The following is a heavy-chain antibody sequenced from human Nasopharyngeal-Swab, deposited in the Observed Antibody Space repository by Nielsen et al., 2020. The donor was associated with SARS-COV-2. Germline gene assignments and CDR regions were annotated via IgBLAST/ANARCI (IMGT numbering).Heavy chain of an antibody. V-gene: IGHV4-34*01. CDR2: INHSGST. CDR3: ARALEYSRGMDV. J-gene: IGHJ6*02. D-gene: IGHD6-6*01. CDR1: GGSFSGYY. Sequence: SETLSLTCAVFGGSFSGYYWSWIRQPPGKGLEWIGEINHSGSTNYKPSLKSRVTISVDTSKNQFSLKLTSVTAADTAVYYCARALEYSRGMDVWGQGTTVTVSS.